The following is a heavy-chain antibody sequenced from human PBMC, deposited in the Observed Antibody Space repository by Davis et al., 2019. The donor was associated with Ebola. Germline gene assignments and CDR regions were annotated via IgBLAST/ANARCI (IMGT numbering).Heavy chain of an antibody. Sequence: PGGSLRLSCAASGFTFYRYEMNWVRQAPGQGLEWVSYISGSATSTFYADSVKGRFTISRDNARDSLYLQMDSLRVEDTAIYYCARDAFSLSRYDTEDHWGQGTLVTVST. D-gene: IGHD3-9*01. CDR3: ARDAFSLSRYDTEDH. CDR2: ISGSATST. CDR1: GFTFYRYE. V-gene: IGHV3-48*03. J-gene: IGHJ4*02.